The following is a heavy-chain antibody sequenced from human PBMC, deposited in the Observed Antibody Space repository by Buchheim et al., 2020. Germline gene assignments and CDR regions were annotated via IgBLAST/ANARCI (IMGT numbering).Heavy chain of an antibody. CDR2: MNPNSGNT. D-gene: IGHD3-9*01. J-gene: IGHJ4*02. CDR3: ARGVTYYDILTGYLQYPDY. Sequence: QVQLVQSGAEVKKPGASVKVSCKASGYTFTSYDINWVRQATGQGLEWMGWMNPNSGNTGYAQKFQGRVTMTRNTSISTAYMELSSLRSEDTAVYYCARGVTYYDILTGYLQYPDYWGQGTL. V-gene: IGHV1-8*01. CDR1: GYTFTSYD.